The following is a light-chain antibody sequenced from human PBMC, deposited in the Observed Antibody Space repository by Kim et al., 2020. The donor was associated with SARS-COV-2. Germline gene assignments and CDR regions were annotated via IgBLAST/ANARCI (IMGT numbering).Light chain of an antibody. CDR2: YDS. J-gene: IGLJ2*01. CDR1: SIGSKS. V-gene: IGLV3-21*04. CDR3: QVWDSSSDHRVV. Sequence: PGKTGRISCGGNSIGSKSVHWYHQKSGQAPVLVIYYDSDRPSGIPERFSGSNSGNTATLTISRVEAGDEADYYCQVWDSSSDHRVVFGGGTKVTVL.